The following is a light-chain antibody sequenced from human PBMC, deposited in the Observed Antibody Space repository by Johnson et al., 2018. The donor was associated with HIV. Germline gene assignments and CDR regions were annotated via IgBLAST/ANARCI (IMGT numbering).Light chain of an antibody. Sequence: QAVLTQPPSVSAAPGQRVTISCFGSSSNIGNNFVSWYQQFPGTAPKLLIYDNNKRPSGIADRFSGSKSGTSAILGITGLQTGDEADYYCGTWDSSLSAHFVFGTGTNITVL. CDR1: SSNIGNNF. V-gene: IGLV1-51*01. J-gene: IGLJ1*01. CDR3: GTWDSSLSAHFV. CDR2: DNN.